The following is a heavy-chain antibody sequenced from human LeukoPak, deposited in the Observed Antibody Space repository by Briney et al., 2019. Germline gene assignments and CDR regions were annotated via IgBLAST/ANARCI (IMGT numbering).Heavy chain of an antibody. Sequence: GGSLRLSCAASGFTFSSYVMHWVRQAPGKGLEWVAFIHYDGSNKYYADSVKGRFTISRDNSKNTLYLQMNSLRAEDTAVYYCAKAGGSGFFFDAFDIWGQGTMVTVSS. D-gene: IGHD3-22*01. CDR2: IHYDGSNK. CDR1: GFTFSSYV. V-gene: IGHV3-30*02. CDR3: AKAGGSGFFFDAFDI. J-gene: IGHJ3*02.